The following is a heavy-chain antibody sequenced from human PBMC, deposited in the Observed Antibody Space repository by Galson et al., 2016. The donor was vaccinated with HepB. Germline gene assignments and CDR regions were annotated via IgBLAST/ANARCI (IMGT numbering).Heavy chain of an antibody. CDR3: ARHLRVGSGAHRDVFDI. CDR1: GFTFASYD. J-gene: IGHJ3*02. CDR2: ISPSGWSS. Sequence: SLRLSCAASGFTFASYDMTWVRQAPGKGLQWVSSISPSGWSSHDADSVKGRFTTSRDNSRFTLYLQMNSLRVEDAAVYYCARHLRVGSGAHRDVFDIWGRGTMVSVSS. V-gene: IGHV3-23*01. D-gene: IGHD4/OR15-4a*01.